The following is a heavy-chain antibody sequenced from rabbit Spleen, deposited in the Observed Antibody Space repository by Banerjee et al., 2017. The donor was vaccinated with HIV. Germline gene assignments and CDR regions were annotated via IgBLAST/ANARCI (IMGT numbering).Heavy chain of an antibody. D-gene: IGHD1-1*01. V-gene: IGHV1S45*01. CDR2: VYRGDDST. J-gene: IGHJ4*01. Sequence: QEQLVESGGGLVQPEGFLTLTCTTSGFSFSSGYDMCWVRQAPGKGLEWIGCVYRGDDSTWYAIWAKGRFPLSKTPPTSGTLQMTSLPDGDAATYFCASGYSDVYFNLWGPGTLVTDS. CDR3: ASGYSDVYFNL. CDR1: GFSFSSGYD.